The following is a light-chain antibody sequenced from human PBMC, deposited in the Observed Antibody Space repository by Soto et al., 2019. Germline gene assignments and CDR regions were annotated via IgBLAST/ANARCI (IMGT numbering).Light chain of an antibody. CDR1: SSNIGTNA. J-gene: IGLJ1*01. CDR3: CSSAPESTYV. V-gene: IGLV1-44*01. CDR2: SND. Sequence: QSVVTQPPSASGTPGQRVTISCSGSSSNIGTNAVNWCQQLPGTVPRLLIYSNDQRPPGVPDRFSGSKSGTSASLGISGLQSEDEADYFCCSSAPESTYVFGTGTKVTVL.